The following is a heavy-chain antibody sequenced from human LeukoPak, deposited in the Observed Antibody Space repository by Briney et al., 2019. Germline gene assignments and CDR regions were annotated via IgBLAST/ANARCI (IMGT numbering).Heavy chain of an antibody. Sequence: ASVKVSCKASGYTLTAYGISWVRQAPGQGLEWMGWISANNGNTNYAQKVQGRVTMTRDTSTSTAYMELGSLRYDDTAVYYCSRDDGPFGGVRFDHWGQGTLVTVSS. CDR2: ISANNGNT. J-gene: IGHJ4*02. D-gene: IGHD3-16*01. CDR1: GYTLTAYG. V-gene: IGHV1-18*01. CDR3: SRDDGPFGGVRFDH.